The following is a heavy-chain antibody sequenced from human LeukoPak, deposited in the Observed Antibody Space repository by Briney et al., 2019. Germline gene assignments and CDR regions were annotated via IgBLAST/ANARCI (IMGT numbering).Heavy chain of an antibody. D-gene: IGHD1-1*01. CDR1: GFTFSSYS. V-gene: IGHV3-21*01. CDR3: ARAGFQLTDY. J-gene: IGHJ4*02. CDR2: ISSSSSYI. Sequence: GSLRLSCAASGFTFSSYSMNWVRQAPGKELEWVSSISSSSSYIYYADSVKGRFTISRDNAKNSLYLQMNSLRAEDTAVYYCARAGFQLTDYWGQGTLVTVSS.